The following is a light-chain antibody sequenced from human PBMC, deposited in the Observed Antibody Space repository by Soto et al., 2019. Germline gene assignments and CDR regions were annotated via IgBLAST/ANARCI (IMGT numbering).Light chain of an antibody. CDR2: GAS. J-gene: IGKJ1*01. Sequence: EIVLTQSPGTLSLSPGEGAALSCRASQSLSSNSLAWYQHKPGQAPRLLIYGASSKATGVPDRFYGTGSGTDFTLTISRLEAEDFAVYYCQQYSSSPQTFGQGTKVEIK. V-gene: IGKV3-20*01. CDR1: QSLSSNS. CDR3: QQYSSSPQT.